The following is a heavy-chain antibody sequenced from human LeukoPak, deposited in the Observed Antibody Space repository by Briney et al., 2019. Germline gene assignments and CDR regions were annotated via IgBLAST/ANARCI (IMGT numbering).Heavy chain of an antibody. CDR2: IYYSGST. D-gene: IGHD3-10*01. J-gene: IGHJ5*02. V-gene: IGHV4-39*07. Sequence: SETQSLTCTVSGGSISSSSYYWGWIRQPPGKGLEWIGSIYYSGSTYYNPSLKSRVTISVDTSKNQFSLKLSSVTAADTAVYYCARDTLWFGELAGWFDPWGQGTLVTVSS. CDR1: GGSISSSSYY. CDR3: ARDTLWFGELAGWFDP.